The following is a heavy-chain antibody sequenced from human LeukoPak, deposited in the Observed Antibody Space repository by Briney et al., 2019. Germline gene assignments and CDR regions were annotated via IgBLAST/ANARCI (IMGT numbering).Heavy chain of an antibody. D-gene: IGHD4-11*01. Sequence: LSLTCAVYGGSFSGYYWSWIRPPPGKGLEWVSYISYSGSTTSYADSVKGRFTISRDSAKNSLYLQMNSLRAEDTAVYYCARVVRYSNSDYWGQGILVTVSS. CDR2: ISYSGSTT. CDR1: GGSFSGYY. J-gene: IGHJ4*02. V-gene: IGHV3-11*04. CDR3: ARVVRYSNSDY.